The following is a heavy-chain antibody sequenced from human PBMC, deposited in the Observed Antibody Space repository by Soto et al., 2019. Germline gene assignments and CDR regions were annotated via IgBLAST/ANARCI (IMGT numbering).Heavy chain of an antibody. J-gene: IGHJ4*02. D-gene: IGHD2-2*01. CDR1: GFTFSGYW. V-gene: IGHV3-7*01. Sequence: EVQLVESGGGLVQPGGSLRLSCAASGFTFSGYWMSWVRQAPGKGLEWVANIKQDGSEKHYVDSVKGRFTTSRDNAKNSLYLLMNSLRAEDTAVYYCAKNNRYCSSTNCFVFDYWGQGTLVTVSS. CDR2: IKQDGSEK. CDR3: AKNNRYCSSTNCFVFDY.